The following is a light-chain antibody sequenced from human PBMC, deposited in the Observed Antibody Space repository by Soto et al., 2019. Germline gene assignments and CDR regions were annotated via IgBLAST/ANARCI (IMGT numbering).Light chain of an antibody. V-gene: IGLV2-11*01. Sequence: QSVLTRPRSVSGSPGQSVTISCTGSDSDVGGYSYVSWYQQHPAKAPKLMIYDVTKRPSGVPDRFSGSKSGNTASLTTFGLQADDEADYHCCSFAGTFLFVFGTGTKVTVL. CDR3: CSFAGTFLFV. CDR2: DVT. CDR1: DSDVGGYSY. J-gene: IGLJ1*01.